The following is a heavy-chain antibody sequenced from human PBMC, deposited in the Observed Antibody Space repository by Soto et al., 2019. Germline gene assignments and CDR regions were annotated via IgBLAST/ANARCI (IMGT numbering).Heavy chain of an antibody. CDR2: IIPILGIA. Sequence: GSSVKVSCSPSCRTFSSYTISWVRQAPGQGLEWMGRIIPILGIANYAQKFQGRVTITADKSTSTAYTELSSLRSEDTAVYYCASAYYGSALNYYYYYGMDVWGQGTTVT. CDR3: ASAYYGSALNYYYYYGMDV. CDR1: CRTFSSYT. V-gene: IGHV1-69*02. D-gene: IGHD3-10*01. J-gene: IGHJ6*02.